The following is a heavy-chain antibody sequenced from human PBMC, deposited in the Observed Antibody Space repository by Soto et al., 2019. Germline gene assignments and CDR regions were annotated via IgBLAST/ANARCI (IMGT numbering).Heavy chain of an antibody. D-gene: IGHD4-17*01. V-gene: IGHV4-38-2*01. CDR2: IYHSGCT. CDR3: ARGAATVTPGWFDP. Sequence: SETLSLTCAVSGYSISSGYYWGWIRQTPGKGLEWIASIYHSGCTYYNPSLKSRVTISVDTSKNQFSLKLTSVTAADTAVYYCARGAATVTPGWFDPWGQGIMVTVSS. J-gene: IGHJ5*02. CDR1: GYSISSGYY.